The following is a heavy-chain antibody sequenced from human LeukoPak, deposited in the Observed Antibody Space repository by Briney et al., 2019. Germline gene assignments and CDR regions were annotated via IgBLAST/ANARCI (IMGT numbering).Heavy chain of an antibody. CDR3: ARDRDGPNYYMDV. J-gene: IGHJ6*03. CDR1: GFSFSNYW. Sequence: GGSLSLSSVASGFSFSNYWMHWVRAVPEERLEWASRIKSEGTSANSAGHGHGRFSISRNNAENTVYFQMNSLKAEDTAIFYCARDRDGPNYYMDVWGKGRTVSVCS. CDR2: IKSEGTSA. V-gene: IGHV3-74*01. D-gene: IGHD5-24*01.